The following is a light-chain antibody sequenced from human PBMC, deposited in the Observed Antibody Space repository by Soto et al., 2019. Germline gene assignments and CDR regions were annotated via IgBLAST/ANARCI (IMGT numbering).Light chain of an antibody. CDR1: SSDVGAYNY. V-gene: IGLV2-14*01. CDR2: DVS. Sequence: QSALTQPASVSGSPGQSITISCTGTSSDVGAYNYVSWFQQHPGKAPRLIIYDVSNRPSGVSNRFSGSKSGNTASLTISGLQAEDEADYYCSSYTTSTTGVFGGGTEVTVL. J-gene: IGLJ3*02. CDR3: SSYTTSTTGV.